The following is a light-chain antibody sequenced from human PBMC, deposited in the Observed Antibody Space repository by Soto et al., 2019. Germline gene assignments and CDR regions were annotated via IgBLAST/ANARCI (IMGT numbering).Light chain of an antibody. CDR2: QVS. V-gene: IGKV2-30*01. CDR1: QSPVYSDGVTY. Sequence: DVVMTQSPLSLPVTLGQPASISCKSSQSPVYSDGVTYLNWFQQRPGQSPRRLVYQVSNRDSGVPDRFSGSGSGTDFTLKISRVEAEDVGVYYCMQGAHWPWTFGQETKLEIK. J-gene: IGKJ1*01. CDR3: MQGAHWPWT.